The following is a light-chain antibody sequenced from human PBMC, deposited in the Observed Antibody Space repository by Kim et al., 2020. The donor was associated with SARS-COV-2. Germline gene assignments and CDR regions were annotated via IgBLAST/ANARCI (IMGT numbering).Light chain of an antibody. CDR3: AGWDDSLNGPV. J-gene: IGLJ3*02. V-gene: IGLV1-44*01. CDR1: SSNIGSNS. CDR2: NNN. Sequence: GQRVTISCSGSSSNIGSNSVNWYQQLPGTAPKLLIYNNNRRPSGVPDRISGSKSGTSASLAFSGLQSEDEADYYCAGWDDSLNGPVFGGGTQLTVL.